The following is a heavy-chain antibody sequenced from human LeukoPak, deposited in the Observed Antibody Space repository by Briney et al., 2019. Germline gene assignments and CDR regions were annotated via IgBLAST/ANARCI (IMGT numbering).Heavy chain of an antibody. CDR1: GFTVSNTY. Sequence: GGSLRLSCAASGFTVSNTYMSWVRQAPGNGLEWVSLIYSGGNTYYADSVKGRFSISRDNSKNTLYLQMYSLRAEDTAVYYCARAYCSGGSCYFDYWGQGALVTVSS. CDR3: ARAYCSGGSCYFDY. CDR2: IYSGGNT. V-gene: IGHV3-53*01. J-gene: IGHJ4*02. D-gene: IGHD2-15*01.